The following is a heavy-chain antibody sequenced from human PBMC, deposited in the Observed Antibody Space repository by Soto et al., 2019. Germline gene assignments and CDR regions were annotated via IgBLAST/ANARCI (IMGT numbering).Heavy chain of an antibody. CDR1: GDSISNVNYC. CDR2: IYNGGST. Sequence: QVQLQESGPGLVKPSQTQSLTCTVSGDSISNVNYCWSWIRQPPDKGLEWIGHIYNGGSTYSNPSLRXRXTXSXDTSKNQFSLKLSSVSAADTAVYYCAKGPSGDKVDYWGQGTLVTVSS. V-gene: IGHV4-30-4*01. CDR3: AKGPSGDKVDY. J-gene: IGHJ4*02. D-gene: IGHD7-27*01.